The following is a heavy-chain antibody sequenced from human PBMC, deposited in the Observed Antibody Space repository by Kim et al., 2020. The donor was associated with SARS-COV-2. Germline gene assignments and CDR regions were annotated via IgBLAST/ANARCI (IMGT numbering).Heavy chain of an antibody. J-gene: IGHJ5*02. CDR2: ISAYNGNT. D-gene: IGHD3-10*01. V-gene: IGHV1-18*01. CDR1: GYTFTSYG. CDR3: ARSTTYMVRGVILWFDP. Sequence: ASVKVSCKASGYTFTSYGISWVRQAPGQGLEWMGWISAYNGNTNYAQKLQGRVTMTTDTSTSTAYMELRSLRSDDTAVYYCARSTTYMVRGVILWFDPWGQGTLVTVSS.